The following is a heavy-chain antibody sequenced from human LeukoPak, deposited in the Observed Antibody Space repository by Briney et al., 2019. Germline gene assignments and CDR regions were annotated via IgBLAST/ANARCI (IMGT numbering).Heavy chain of an antibody. J-gene: IGHJ5*02. CDR1: GYSFRSYW. D-gene: IGHD2-8*01. V-gene: IGHV5-10-1*01. CDR3: ARLHPTYCTSGLCYWFDP. Sequence: PGESLTISCKGSGYSFRSYWITWVRQMPGKGLEWVGRIDPSDSYTNYSPSFEGHVTISADKSISTAYLQWSSLKASDTAMYYCARLHPTYCTSGLCYWFDPWGQGTLVTVSS. CDR2: IDPSDSYT.